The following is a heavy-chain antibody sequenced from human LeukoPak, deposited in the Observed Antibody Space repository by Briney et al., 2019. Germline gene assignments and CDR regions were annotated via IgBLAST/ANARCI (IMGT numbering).Heavy chain of an antibody. CDR2: IKEDGSEN. CDR1: GGSISSYY. J-gene: IGHJ6*03. Sequence: ETLSLTCTVSGGSISSYYWSWVRQAPGKGLEWVANIKEDGSENYSVDSVKGRFTISRDNAKNSLYLQMNSLRAEDTAVYYCARESSGRNRFPNYYYYMDVWGTGTTVTISS. V-gene: IGHV3-7*01. CDR3: ARESSGRNRFPNYYYYMDV. D-gene: IGHD6-19*01.